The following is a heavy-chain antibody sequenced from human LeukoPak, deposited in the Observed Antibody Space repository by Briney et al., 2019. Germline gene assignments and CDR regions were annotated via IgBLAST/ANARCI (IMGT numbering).Heavy chain of an antibody. CDR1: GFTFSGYS. V-gene: IGHV3-21*01. J-gene: IGHJ4*02. CDR2: ISSSSRYI. CDR3: ARVSAEQVVTAILGRIDY. D-gene: IGHD2-21*02. Sequence: GGSLRLSCAASGFTFSGYSMNWVRQAPGKRLEWVSSISSSSRYIFYADSVKGRFTISRDNAKNSLYLQMNSLGAEDTAVYYCARVSAEQVVTAILGRIDYWGRGTLVTVSS.